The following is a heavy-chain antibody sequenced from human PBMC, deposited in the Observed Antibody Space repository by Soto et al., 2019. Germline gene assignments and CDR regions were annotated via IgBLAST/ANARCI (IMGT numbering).Heavy chain of an antibody. CDR1: GGSISSSSYY. CDR2: IYYSGST. Sequence: SETLSLTCAVSGGSISSSSYYWGWIRQPPGKGLEWIGSIYYSGSTYYNPSLKSRVTISVDTSKNQFSLKLSSVTAADTAVYYCSRLVPMGYYYDSSGYYDFDYWGQGTLVTVSS. V-gene: IGHV4-39*01. D-gene: IGHD3-22*01. J-gene: IGHJ4*02. CDR3: SRLVPMGYYYDSSGYYDFDY.